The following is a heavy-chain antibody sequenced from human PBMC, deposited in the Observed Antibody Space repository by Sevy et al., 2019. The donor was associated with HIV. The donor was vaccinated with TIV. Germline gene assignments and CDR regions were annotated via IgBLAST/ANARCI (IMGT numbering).Heavy chain of an antibody. J-gene: IGHJ3*02. CDR3: ARGSYSGNDAFDI. CDR2: ISSRSSYR. Sequence: GGSLRLSCATSGFTFNTYSIHWVRQAPGKGLEWVSSISSRSSYRDYADSVKGRFTISRDNAKNSLYLQMNGLRAEDTAMYYCARGSYSGNDAFDIWGQGTMVTVSS. CDR1: GFTFNTYS. D-gene: IGHD3-10*01. V-gene: IGHV3-21*04.